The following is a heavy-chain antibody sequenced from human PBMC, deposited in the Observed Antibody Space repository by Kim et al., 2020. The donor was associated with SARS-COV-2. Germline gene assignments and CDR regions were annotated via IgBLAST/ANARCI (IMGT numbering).Heavy chain of an antibody. D-gene: IGHD6-19*01. J-gene: IGHJ4*02. CDR3: ARDPGSSGWEGFDY. Sequence: AQECQGRVTITADESTSTGYMELSSLRSEDTAVYYCARDPGSSGWEGFDYWGQGTLVTVSS. V-gene: IGHV1-69*01.